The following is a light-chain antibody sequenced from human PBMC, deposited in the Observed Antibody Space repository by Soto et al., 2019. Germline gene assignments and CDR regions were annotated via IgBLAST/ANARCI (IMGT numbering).Light chain of an antibody. CDR1: QSISTW. CDR2: KAS. Sequence: DIQMTQSPSTLSASVGDRVTITCRASQSISTWLAWYQQKPGKAPKLLIYKASSLESGVPSRFNGSGSGTEFTLTISGLQPDDFATYYCQQYDTYSWTFGQGTKVEIK. J-gene: IGKJ1*01. CDR3: QQYDTYSWT. V-gene: IGKV1-5*03.